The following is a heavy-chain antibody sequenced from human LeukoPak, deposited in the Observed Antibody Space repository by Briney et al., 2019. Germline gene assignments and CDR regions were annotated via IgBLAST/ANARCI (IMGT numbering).Heavy chain of an antibody. V-gene: IGHV4-34*01. CDR1: CGSFSGYY. CDR3: ARVRDCSSTSCPYYYYYMDV. D-gene: IGHD2-2*01. Sequence: SETLSLTCAVYCGSFSGYYRSWIRQPPGKGLEWIGEINHSGSTNYNPSLKSRVTISLDTSKNQFSLKLSSVTAADTVVFSCARVRDCSSTSCPYYYYYMDVWGKGTTVTVTS. J-gene: IGHJ6*03. CDR2: INHSGST.